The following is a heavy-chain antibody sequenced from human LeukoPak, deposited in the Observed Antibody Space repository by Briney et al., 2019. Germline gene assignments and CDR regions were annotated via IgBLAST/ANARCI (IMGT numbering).Heavy chain of an antibody. V-gene: IGHV4-34*01. CDR2: INHSGST. CDR3: ARGATRNFDY. Sequence: PSETLSLTCAVYGGSFSGYYWSWIRQPPGKGLEWIGEINHSGSTNYNPSLKSRVTISVDTSENQFSLKLSSVTAADTAVYYCARGATRNFDYWGQGTLVTVSS. J-gene: IGHJ4*02. CDR1: GGSFSGYY.